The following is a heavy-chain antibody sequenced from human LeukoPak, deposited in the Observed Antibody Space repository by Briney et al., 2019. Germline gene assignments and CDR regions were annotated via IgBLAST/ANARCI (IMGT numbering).Heavy chain of an antibody. CDR1: GFTFTSYH. J-gene: IGHJ4*02. CDR2: ISSSSSYI. D-gene: IGHD4-17*01. CDR3: ARDYGDFGGFDY. V-gene: IGHV3-21*01. Sequence: GGSLRLSCTASGFTFTSYHINWVRQAPGKGLEWVSSISSSSSYIYYADSVKGRFTISRDNAKNSLYLQMNSLRAEDTAVYYCARDYGDFGGFDYWGQGTLVTVSS.